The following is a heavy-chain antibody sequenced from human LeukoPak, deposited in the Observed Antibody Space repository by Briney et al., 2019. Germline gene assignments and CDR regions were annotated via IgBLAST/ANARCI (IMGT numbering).Heavy chain of an antibody. V-gene: IGHV4-34*01. CDR2: INHSGST. J-gene: IGHJ3*02. D-gene: IGHD4-23*01. CDR3: ARGQGYGGNSGAFDI. CDR1: GGSFSGYY. Sequence: PSETLSLTCAVYGGSFSGYYWSWIRHPPGKGLEWIGEINHSGSTNYNPSLKSRVTISVDTSKNQFSLKLSSVTAADTAVYYCARGQGYGGNSGAFDIWGQGTMVTVSS.